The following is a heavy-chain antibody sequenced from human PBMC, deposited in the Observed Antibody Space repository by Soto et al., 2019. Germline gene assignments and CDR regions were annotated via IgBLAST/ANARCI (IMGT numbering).Heavy chain of an antibody. Sequence: GASVKVSCKASGYTFTSYDINWVRQATGQGLEWMGWMNPNSGNTGYAQKSQGRVTMTRNTSISTAYMELSSLRSEDTAVYYCARAYPTFYDSSSYYYGGQLNWFDPWGQGTLVTVSS. CDR2: MNPNSGNT. J-gene: IGHJ5*02. CDR3: ARAYPTFYDSSSYYYGGQLNWFDP. V-gene: IGHV1-8*01. CDR1: GYTFTSYD. D-gene: IGHD3-22*01.